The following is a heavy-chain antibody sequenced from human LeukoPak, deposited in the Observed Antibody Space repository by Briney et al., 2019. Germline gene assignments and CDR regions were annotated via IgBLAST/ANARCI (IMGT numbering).Heavy chain of an antibody. Sequence: SETLSLTCTVSGGSISSYYWSWVRQPPGKGLEWIGYIYYSGSINYNPSLKSRLTISVDTSKNQFSLKLSSVTAADAAVYYCATYGGDSVSYYYHMNVWGTGTTVTVSS. D-gene: IGHD2-21*02. V-gene: IGHV4-59*01. CDR2: IYYSGSI. J-gene: IGHJ6*03. CDR3: ATYGGDSVSYYYHMNV. CDR1: GGSISSYY.